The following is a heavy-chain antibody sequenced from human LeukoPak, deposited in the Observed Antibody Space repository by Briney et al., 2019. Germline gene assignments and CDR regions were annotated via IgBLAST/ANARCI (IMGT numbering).Heavy chain of an antibody. J-gene: IGHJ4*02. D-gene: IGHD3-10*01. CDR2: IYYSGST. V-gene: IGHV4-39*07. CDR1: GGSISSSSYY. CDR3: TRGGSGSPFDY. Sequence: SETLSLTCTVSGGSISSSSYYWGWIRQPPGKGLEWIGSIYYSGSTYYNPSLKSRVTISVDTSKNQFSLKLSSVTAADTAVYYCTRGGSGSPFDYWGQGTLVTVSS.